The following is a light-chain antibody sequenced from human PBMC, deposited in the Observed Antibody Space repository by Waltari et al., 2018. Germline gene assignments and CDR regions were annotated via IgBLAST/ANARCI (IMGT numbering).Light chain of an antibody. V-gene: IGKV2-28*01. CDR2: LGS. CDR1: QSLLHSNGYNY. J-gene: IGKJ3*01. Sequence: IVMTQSPLSLPVTPGEPASISCRSSQSLLHSNGYNYLDWYLQKPGQSPQLLIYLGSNRASGVPDRCSGSGSGTDFTLKISRVEAEDVGVYYCMQALQTPLFTFGPGTKVDIK. CDR3: MQALQTPLFT.